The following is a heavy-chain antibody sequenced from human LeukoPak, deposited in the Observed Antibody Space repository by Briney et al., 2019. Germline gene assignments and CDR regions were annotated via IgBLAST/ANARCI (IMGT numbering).Heavy chain of an antibody. CDR2: IRSKAYGGTT. Sequence: GGSLRLSCTTSGFTFGDYAMSWFRQAPGKGLEWVGFIRSKAYGGTTEYAASVRGRFNISRDDSKSIAYLEMNSLKTEDTAVYHCTRGPNNWNDVGGAYYFDYWGQGILVTVSS. J-gene: IGHJ4*02. CDR1: GFTFGDYA. D-gene: IGHD1-20*01. CDR3: TRGPNNWNDVGGAYYFDY. V-gene: IGHV3-49*03.